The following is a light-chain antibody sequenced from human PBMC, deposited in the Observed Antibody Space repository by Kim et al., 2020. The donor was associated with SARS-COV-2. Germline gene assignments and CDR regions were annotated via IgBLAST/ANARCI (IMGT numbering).Light chain of an antibody. CDR3: LLSFSGIRV. Sequence: PGGTVTLTCASSTGAVTPTHYPYWFQKKPGEVPRTLIFDTGSRHSWTPARFSGSLSGDKAVLTLAGAQPEDEGDYYCLLSFSGIRVFGGGTKVTVL. CDR2: DTG. J-gene: IGLJ6*01. CDR1: TGAVTPTHY. V-gene: IGLV7-46*01.